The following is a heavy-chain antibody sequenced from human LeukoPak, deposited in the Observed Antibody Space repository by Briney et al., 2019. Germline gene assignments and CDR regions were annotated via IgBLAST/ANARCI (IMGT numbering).Heavy chain of an antibody. Sequence: PGGSLRPSCAASGFTFSSCAMSWVRQAPGKGLVWVSAISGSGGSTYYADSVKGRFTISRDNSKNTLYLQMNSLRAEDTAVYYCAKGSRDYYGMDVWGQRTTVTVSS. CDR1: GFTFSSCA. J-gene: IGHJ6*02. V-gene: IGHV3-23*01. CDR3: AKGSRDYYGMDV. CDR2: ISGSGGST. D-gene: IGHD1-26*01.